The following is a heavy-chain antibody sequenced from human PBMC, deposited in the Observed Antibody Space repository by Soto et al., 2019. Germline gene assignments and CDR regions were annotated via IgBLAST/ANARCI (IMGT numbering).Heavy chain of an antibody. Sequence: SVKVSCKASGGTFSSYAISWVRQAPGQGLEWMGGIIPIFGTANYAQKFQGRVTITADESTSTAYMELSSLRSEDTAVYYCARAGTVTTYHFDYWGQGTLVTVSS. D-gene: IGHD4-17*01. CDR2: IIPIFGTA. CDR3: ARAGTVTTYHFDY. J-gene: IGHJ4*02. V-gene: IGHV1-69*13. CDR1: GGTFSSYA.